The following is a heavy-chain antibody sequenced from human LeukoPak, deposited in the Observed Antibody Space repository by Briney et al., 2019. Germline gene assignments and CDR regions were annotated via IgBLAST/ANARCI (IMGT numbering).Heavy chain of an antibody. CDR3: ARGIAVAAP. V-gene: IGHV4-4*07. CDR2: IYTSGST. D-gene: IGHD6-19*01. J-gene: IGHJ5*02. CDR1: GGSINNYY. Sequence: SETLSLTCTVSGGSINNYYWSWIRQPAGKGLEWIGRIYTSGSTYYNPSLMSRVTISVDTSKNQFSLKLSSVTAADTAVYYCARGIAVAAPWGQGTLVTVSS.